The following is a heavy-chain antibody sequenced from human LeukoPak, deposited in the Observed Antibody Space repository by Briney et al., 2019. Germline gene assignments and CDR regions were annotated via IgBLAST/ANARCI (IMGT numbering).Heavy chain of an antibody. CDR3: AGHCYDSGECYGC. Sequence: PGRSLRLSCAASGFIFSSYGMHWVRQAPGKGLEWVALMAGDGSSIYYADSVKGRFTISRDNIKNTLYLQMNSLRAEDTAVYYCAGHCYDSGECYGCWGQGTLVTVSS. D-gene: IGHD3-10*01. CDR2: MAGDGSSI. CDR1: GFIFSSYG. V-gene: IGHV3-30*03. J-gene: IGHJ4*02.